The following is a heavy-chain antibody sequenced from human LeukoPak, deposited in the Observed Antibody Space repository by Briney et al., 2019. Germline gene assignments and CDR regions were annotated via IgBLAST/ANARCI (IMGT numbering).Heavy chain of an antibody. CDR1: GSVFNSHS. CDR2: ISSNGGST. J-gene: IGHJ4*02. CDR3: AREEPAGSTDY. Sequence: GGSLRLSCAASGSVFNSHSMHWVRQAPGKGLECVSAISSNGGSTYYANSVKGRFTISRDNSKNTLYLQMGSLRAEDTALYYCAREEPAGSTDYWGQGTLVTVSS. D-gene: IGHD1-14*01. V-gene: IGHV3-64*01.